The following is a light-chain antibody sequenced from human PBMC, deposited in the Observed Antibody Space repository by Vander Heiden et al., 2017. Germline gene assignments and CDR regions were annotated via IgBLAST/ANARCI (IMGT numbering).Light chain of an antibody. J-gene: IGKJ1*01. Sequence: ITCRASQSISSYLNWYQQKPGKAPKLLIYAASSLQSGVPSRFSGSGSGTDFTLTISRLQPEDFATYYCQQSDSTLRTFGQGTKVEIK. CDR3: QQSDSTLRT. CDR1: QSISSY. CDR2: AAS. V-gene: IGKV1-39*01.